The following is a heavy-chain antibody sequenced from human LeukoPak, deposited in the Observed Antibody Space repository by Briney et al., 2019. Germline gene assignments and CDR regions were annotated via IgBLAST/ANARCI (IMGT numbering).Heavy chain of an antibody. CDR3: ARVQWLATGYYFDY. D-gene: IGHD6-19*01. V-gene: IGHV3-21*01. Sequence: PGGSLRLSCVGSGFSFSSYGMTWVRQAPGKGLEWVSSISSSSSYIYYADSVRGRFTISRDNAKNSLYLQMNSLRADDTAVYYCARVQWLATGYYFDYWGQGTLVTVSS. CDR2: ISSSSSYI. J-gene: IGHJ4*02. CDR1: GFSFSSYG.